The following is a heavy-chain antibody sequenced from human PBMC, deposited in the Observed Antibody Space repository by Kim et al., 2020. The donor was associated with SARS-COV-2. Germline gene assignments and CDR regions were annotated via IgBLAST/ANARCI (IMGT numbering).Heavy chain of an antibody. Sequence: SETLSLTCTVSGGSISSYYWSWIRQPPGKGLEWIGYIYYSGSTNYNPSLKSRVTKXVXTSKNQFSLKLSXXXAADTAVYYCARQSXXXTIFGVVIIPGVXXVWGXXXXVTVSS. V-gene: IGHV4-59*08. J-gene: IGHJ6*02. CDR1: GGSISSYY. CDR2: IYYSGST. D-gene: IGHD3-3*01. CDR3: ARQSXXXTIFGVVIIPGVXXV.